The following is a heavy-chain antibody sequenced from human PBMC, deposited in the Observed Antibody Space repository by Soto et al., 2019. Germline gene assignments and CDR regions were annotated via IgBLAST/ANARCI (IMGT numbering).Heavy chain of an antibody. CDR2: RNPNSGKK. CDR1: GYTFTSYD. CDR3: AREGVRGMDV. D-gene: IGHD2-8*01. Sequence: QVLLVQSGAEVKKPGASVKVSCKASGYTFTSYDINWVRQATGQGLEWMGWRNPNSGKKGSAHKFQRTVTITSNTSITTAYIDLTSLTSETPSLYYSAREGVRGMDVWGQGTTVTVSS. J-gene: IGHJ6*02. V-gene: IGHV1-8*01.